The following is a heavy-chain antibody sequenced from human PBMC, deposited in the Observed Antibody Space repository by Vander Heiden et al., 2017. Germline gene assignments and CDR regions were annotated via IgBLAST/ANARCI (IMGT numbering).Heavy chain of an antibody. CDR1: GCTFSSYE. D-gene: IGHD1-26*01. CDR3: ARARVVGATDYYYYGMDV. Sequence: EVQLVESGGGLVQPGGSLRLSCAASGCTFSSYEMNWVRQAPGKGLEWVSYISSSGSTIYYADSVKGRFTISRDNAKNSLYLQMNSLRAEDTAVYYCARARVVGATDYYYYGMDVWGQGTTATVSS. CDR2: ISSSGSTI. J-gene: IGHJ6*02. V-gene: IGHV3-48*03.